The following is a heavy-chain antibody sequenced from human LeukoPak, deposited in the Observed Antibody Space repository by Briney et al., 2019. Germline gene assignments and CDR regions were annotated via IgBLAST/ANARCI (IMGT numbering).Heavy chain of an antibody. CDR3: ARSHGSFTFDY. D-gene: IGHD6-13*01. J-gene: IGHJ4*02. CDR1: GFTFSSYE. V-gene: IGHV3-48*03. Sequence: PGGSLRLSCAASGFTFSSYEMNWARQAPGKGLEWVSYISSSGSTIYYADSVKGRFTISRDNAKNSLYLQMNSLRAEDTAVYYYARSHGSFTFDYWGQGTLVTVSS. CDR2: ISSSGSTI.